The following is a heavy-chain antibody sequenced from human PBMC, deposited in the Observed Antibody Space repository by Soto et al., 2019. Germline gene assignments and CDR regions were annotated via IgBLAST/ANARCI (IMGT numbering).Heavy chain of an antibody. CDR1: GGTFSSYA. Sequence: AVKVYCKASGGTFSSYAISWVRQAPGQGLEWMGGIIPIFGTANYAQKFQGRVTITADESTSTAYMELSSLRSEDTAVYYCANRHITIFGVVITPRDWFDPWGQGTLVTVSS. CDR3: ANRHITIFGVVITPRDWFDP. CDR2: IIPIFGTA. J-gene: IGHJ5*02. V-gene: IGHV1-69*13. D-gene: IGHD3-3*01.